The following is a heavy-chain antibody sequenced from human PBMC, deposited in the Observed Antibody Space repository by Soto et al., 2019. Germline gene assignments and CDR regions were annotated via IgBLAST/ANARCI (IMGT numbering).Heavy chain of an antibody. CDR1: GFSFTTYA. V-gene: IGHV3-30-3*01. Sequence: RGGSLRLSCAASGFSFTTYAMHWVRQAPVKGLEWVAVISDDGSIKYYADSVKGRFTISRDNSKNTFYLQMNSLRGDDTALYYCAREIEKAMDPCDYWGQGALVSGS. CDR2: ISDDGSIK. J-gene: IGHJ4*02. CDR3: AREIEKAMDPCDY. D-gene: IGHD5-18*01.